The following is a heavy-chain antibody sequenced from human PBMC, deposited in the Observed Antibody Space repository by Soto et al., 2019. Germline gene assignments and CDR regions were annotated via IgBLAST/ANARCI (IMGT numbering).Heavy chain of an antibody. D-gene: IGHD3-3*01. V-gene: IGHV3-23*01. J-gene: IGHJ5*02. CDR3: AKDMGSYYDFWSGPGPRGWFDP. CDR1: GFTFSSYA. CDR2: ISGSGGST. Sequence: GGSLRLSCAASGFTFSSYAMSWVRQAPGKGLEWVSAISGSGGSTYYADSVKGRFTISRDNSKNTLYLQMNSLRAEDTAVYYCAKDMGSYYDFWSGPGPRGWFDPWGQGTLVTVSS.